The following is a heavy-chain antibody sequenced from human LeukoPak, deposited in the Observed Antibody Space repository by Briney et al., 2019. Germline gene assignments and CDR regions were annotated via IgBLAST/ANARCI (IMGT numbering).Heavy chain of an antibody. Sequence: ASVKVSCKASGYTFTSYYMHWVRQAPGQGLEWMGTINPSGGSTSYSPKFQGRVTMTTDTSTSTVYMELISLLSEDTAVYYCARRSGWIWGQGSLVTVSS. V-gene: IGHV1-46*01. CDR3: ARRSGWI. D-gene: IGHD6-19*01. CDR2: INPSGGST. CDR1: GYTFTSYY. J-gene: IGHJ4*02.